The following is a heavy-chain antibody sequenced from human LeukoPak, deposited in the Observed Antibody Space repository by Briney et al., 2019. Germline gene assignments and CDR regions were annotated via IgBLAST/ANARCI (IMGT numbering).Heavy chain of an antibody. CDR3: ARLYSSGWYRIDY. Sequence: SETLSLTCAVYGGSFSGYYWSWIRQPPGKGLEWIGEINHSGSTNYNPSLKSRVTISVDTSKNQSSLKLSSVTAADTAVYYCARLYSSGWYRIDYWGQGTLVTVSS. V-gene: IGHV4-34*01. J-gene: IGHJ4*02. CDR1: GGSFSGYY. D-gene: IGHD6-19*01. CDR2: INHSGST.